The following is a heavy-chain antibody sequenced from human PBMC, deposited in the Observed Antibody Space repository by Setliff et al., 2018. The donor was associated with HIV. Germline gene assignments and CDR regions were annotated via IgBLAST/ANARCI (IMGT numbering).Heavy chain of an antibody. CDR3: TRLTVADAYWYFDL. V-gene: IGHV3-73*01. Sequence: LSCAASGFTFSGSAMHWVRQASGKGLEWVGRIGNKANNYATAYAASVKGRFTISGDDSKNTAYLQMNSLKTEDTAVYYCTRLTVADAYWYFDLWGRGTLVTVSS. CDR2: IGNKANNYAT. J-gene: IGHJ2*01. CDR1: GFTFSGSA. D-gene: IGHD6-19*01.